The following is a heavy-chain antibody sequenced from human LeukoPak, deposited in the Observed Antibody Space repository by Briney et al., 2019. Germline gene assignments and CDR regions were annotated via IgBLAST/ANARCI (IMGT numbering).Heavy chain of an antibody. J-gene: IGHJ6*02. Sequence: SETLSLTCAVYGGSFSGYYWSWIRQPPGKGLEWIGEINHSGSTNYNPSLKSRVTISVDTSKNQFSLKLSSVTAADTAVYYCASLGVTSAYYYYGMDVWGQGTTVTVSS. D-gene: IGHD3-10*01. CDR1: GGSFSGYY. CDR2: INHSGST. CDR3: ASLGVTSAYYYYGMDV. V-gene: IGHV4-34*01.